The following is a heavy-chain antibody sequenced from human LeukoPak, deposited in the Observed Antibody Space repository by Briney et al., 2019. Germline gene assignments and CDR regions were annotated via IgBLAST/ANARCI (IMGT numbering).Heavy chain of an antibody. Sequence: ASVKVSCKASGYTSTSYGISWVRQAPGQGLEWMGLISAYNGNTNYAQKLQGRVTMTTDTSTSTASMELSRLRSDETPVYYCPITFLQAVAGSLDYWGQGPLVAVSS. CDR2: ISAYNGNT. CDR1: GYTSTSYG. CDR3: PITFLQAVAGSLDY. V-gene: IGHV1-18*01. D-gene: IGHD6-19*01. J-gene: IGHJ4*02.